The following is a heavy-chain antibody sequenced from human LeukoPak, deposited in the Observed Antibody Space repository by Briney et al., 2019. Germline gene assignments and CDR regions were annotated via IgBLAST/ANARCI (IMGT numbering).Heavy chain of an antibody. CDR1: GFTFTNYA. J-gene: IGHJ4*02. CDR3: AKDCNGGNCYIDY. Sequence: GGSLGLSRAASGFTFTNYAMSWVRQAPGKGLEWVSGMSGRGVSTYYADSVKGRFTISSDNSKNTLYLQMNSLRAEDTAIYYCAKDCNGGNCYIDYWGQGTLVTVAS. V-gene: IGHV3-23*01. D-gene: IGHD2-15*01. CDR2: MSGRGVST.